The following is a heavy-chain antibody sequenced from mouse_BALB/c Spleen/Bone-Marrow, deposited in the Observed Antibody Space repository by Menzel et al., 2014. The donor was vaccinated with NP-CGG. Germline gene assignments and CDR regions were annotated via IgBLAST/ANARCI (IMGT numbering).Heavy chain of an antibody. CDR3: PFRSLYGVYAMDY. Sequence: EVMLVESGGGWVQPGGSMKLSCAASGFTFSDAWMDWVRQAPGKGLEWVAEIRTKVNNKATYYAVTVKGRFTVPREDSKSSDYLQMNSLRAEDAGIYYCPFRSLYGVYAMDYWGQGTSVTVSS. V-gene: IGHV6-6*01. CDR1: GFTFSDAW. J-gene: IGHJ4*01. CDR2: IRTKVNNKAT. D-gene: IGHD6-1*01.